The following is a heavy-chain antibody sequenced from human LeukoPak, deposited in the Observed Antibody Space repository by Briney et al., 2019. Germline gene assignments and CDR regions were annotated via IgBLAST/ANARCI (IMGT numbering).Heavy chain of an antibody. Sequence: GGSLRLSCAASGFTFDDYGMSWVRQAPGKGLEWVSGINWNGGSTGYADSVKGRFTISRDNAKNSLYLQMNSLRAEDTALYHCARAPNLESRPPYTDWGQGTLVTVSS. CDR2: INWNGGST. D-gene: IGHD3-3*01. V-gene: IGHV3-20*01. CDR1: GFTFDDYG. CDR3: ARAPNLESRPPYTD. J-gene: IGHJ4*02.